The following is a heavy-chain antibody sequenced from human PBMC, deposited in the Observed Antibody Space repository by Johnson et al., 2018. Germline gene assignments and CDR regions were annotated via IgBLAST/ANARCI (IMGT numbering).Heavy chain of an antibody. CDR1: GFTFSNYG. CDR2: LSYDGRNK. Sequence: VQLLETGGGVVQPGRSLRLSCAASGFTFSNYGVHWVRQAPGRGLEWVAALSYDGRNKNCADSVKGRFTISRDSSKNTLYLQMNSLSPEDTAVYCCAKYRGHTLGYCSSACCYTYFYYCGLYVWGQGTTVTVSS. CDR3: AKYRGHTLGYCSSACCYTYFYYCGLYV. J-gene: IGHJ6*02. V-gene: IGHV3-30*18. D-gene: IGHD2-2*01.